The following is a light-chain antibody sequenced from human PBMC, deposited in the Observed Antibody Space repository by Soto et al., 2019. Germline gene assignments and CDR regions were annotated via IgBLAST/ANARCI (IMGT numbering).Light chain of an antibody. Sequence: DIQMTQSPSSLSASVGDRVTITCRASQSISSYLNWYQQKPGKAPKLLIYAASSLQSGVPSRFSGSGSGTDFTLTISSLQPEDFATYYCQQSDSTPYPFGQGTKLEI. J-gene: IGKJ2*01. V-gene: IGKV1-39*01. CDR1: QSISSY. CDR2: AAS. CDR3: QQSDSTPYP.